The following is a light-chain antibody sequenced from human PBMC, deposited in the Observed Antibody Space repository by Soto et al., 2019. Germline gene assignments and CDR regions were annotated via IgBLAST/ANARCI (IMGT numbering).Light chain of an antibody. V-gene: IGLV2-14*01. J-gene: IGLJ1*01. CDR2: EVS. CDR1: SSDVGGYNY. CDR3: SSYTSRSTGV. Sequence: QSVLTQPRSVSGSPGQSVTISCTGTSSDVGGYNYVSWYQQHPGKAPKLMIYEVSNRPSGVSNRFSGSKSGNTASLTISGLQDEEEADYYCSSYTSRSTGVFGTGTKVTV.